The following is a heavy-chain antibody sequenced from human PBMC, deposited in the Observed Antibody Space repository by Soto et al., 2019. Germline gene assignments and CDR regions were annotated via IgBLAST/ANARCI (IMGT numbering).Heavy chain of an antibody. V-gene: IGHV1-46*03. CDR3: ARDNGGYCSSTSCPYYFDY. Sequence: ASVKVSCKASGYTFTIYYMHWVRQAPGQGLEWMGIINPSGGSTSYAQKFQGRVTMTRDTSTSTVYMELSSLRSEDTAVYYCARDNGGYCSSTSCPYYFDYWGQGTLVTVSS. CDR1: GYTFTIYY. D-gene: IGHD2-2*03. J-gene: IGHJ4*02. CDR2: INPSGGST.